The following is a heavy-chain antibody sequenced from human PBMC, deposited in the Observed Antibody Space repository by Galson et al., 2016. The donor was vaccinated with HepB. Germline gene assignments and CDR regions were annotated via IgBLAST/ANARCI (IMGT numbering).Heavy chain of an antibody. D-gene: IGHD6-19*01. CDR2: IKSDGSEK. CDR1: GFTFSSYW. J-gene: IGHJ4*02. CDR3: AGGSGWLIDY. Sequence: SLRLSCAASGFTFSSYWMNWVRQAPGKGLEWMASIKSDGSEKLYADSVKGRFTISRDNAKDSLYLQMNTLRAEDTAVYYCAGGSGWLIDYWGQGTLVTVSS. V-gene: IGHV3-7*02.